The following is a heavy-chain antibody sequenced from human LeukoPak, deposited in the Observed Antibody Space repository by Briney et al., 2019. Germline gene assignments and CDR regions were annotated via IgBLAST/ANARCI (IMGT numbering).Heavy chain of an antibody. CDR2: IKQAASET. J-gene: IGHJ4*02. D-gene: IGHD2-2*01. V-gene: IGHV3-7*01. Sequence: GGSLRLSCAASGFTFSSYSMTWVRQAPGKGLEWVAIIKQAASETYYVGSVKGRFTISRDNAKNSLYLQMSSLRADDTAVYYCARYYCGTSTTCYMFDFWGQGTLVTVSS. CDR3: ARYYCGTSTTCYMFDF. CDR1: GFTFSSYS.